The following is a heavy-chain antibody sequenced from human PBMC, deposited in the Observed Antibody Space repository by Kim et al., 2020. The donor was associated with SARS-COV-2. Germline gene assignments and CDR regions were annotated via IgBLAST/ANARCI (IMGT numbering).Heavy chain of an antibody. J-gene: IGHJ4*02. D-gene: IGHD3-16*01. CDR3: AGKKGGQTSFDY. V-gene: IGHV3-9*01. Sequence: YADSVKGRLTNSRDNAKNSLYLQMNSLTTEDTALYYCAGKKGGQTSFDYWGQGTLVTVSS.